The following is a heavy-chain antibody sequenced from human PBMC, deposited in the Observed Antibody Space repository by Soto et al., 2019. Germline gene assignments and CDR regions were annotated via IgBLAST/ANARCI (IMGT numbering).Heavy chain of an antibody. CDR3: ARYGYSYSACFFDY. CDR1: GHSISSGFYY. J-gene: IGHJ4*02. CDR2: IYHTEST. V-gene: IGHV4-38-2*01. D-gene: IGHD5-18*01. Sequence: ASETLSLTCAVSGHSISSGFYYWGWVRQPPGKGLEWIGSIYHTESTYYNPSLKSRVTMSADTSKNQLSLKLSSMTAADTAAYFCARYGYSYSACFFDYWGQGTRVTVSS.